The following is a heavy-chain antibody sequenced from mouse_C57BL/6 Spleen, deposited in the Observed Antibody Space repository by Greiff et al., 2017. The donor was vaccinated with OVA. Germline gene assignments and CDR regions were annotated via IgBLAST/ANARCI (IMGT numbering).Heavy chain of an antibody. CDR2: ISDGGSYT. CDR1: GFTFSSYA. D-gene: IGHD2-4*01. V-gene: IGHV5-4*03. Sequence: DVKLVESGGGLVKPGGSLKLSCAASGFTFSSYAMSWVRQTPEKRLEWVATISDGGSYTYYPDNVKGRFTISRDNAKNNLYLQMSHLKSEDTAMYYCARDDDYGYAMDYWGQGTSVTVSS. J-gene: IGHJ4*01. CDR3: ARDDDYGYAMDY.